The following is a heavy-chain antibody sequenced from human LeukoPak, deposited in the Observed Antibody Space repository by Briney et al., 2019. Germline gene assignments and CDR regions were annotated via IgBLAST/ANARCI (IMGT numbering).Heavy chain of an antibody. J-gene: IGHJ4*02. CDR3: ARAPGAAID. CDR2: MYYSGGT. CDR1: GGSISSGGYY. V-gene: IGHV4-39*07. Sequence: PSETLSLTCTVSGGSISSGGYYWSWIRQPPGKGPEWIGSMYYSGGTYHNPALKSRVTMSVDTSKNQFFLKVNSVTAADTAVYYCARAPGAAIDWGQGTLVTVSS. D-gene: IGHD2-2*01.